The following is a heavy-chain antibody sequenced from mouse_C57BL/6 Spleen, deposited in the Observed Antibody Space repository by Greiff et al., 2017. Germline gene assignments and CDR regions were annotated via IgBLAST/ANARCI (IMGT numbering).Heavy chain of an antibody. CDR1: GFTFSSSA. CDR2: ISDGGSYT. Sequence: EVMLVESGGGLVKPGGSLKLSCAASGFTFSSSAMSWVRQTPEKRLEWVATISDGGSYTYYPDNVKGRFTISRDNAKNNLYLQMSHLKSEDTAMYYCARGITTVVDGAMDSWGQGASVPVSS. D-gene: IGHD1-1*01. J-gene: IGHJ4*01. CDR3: ARGITTVVDGAMDS. V-gene: IGHV5-4*03.